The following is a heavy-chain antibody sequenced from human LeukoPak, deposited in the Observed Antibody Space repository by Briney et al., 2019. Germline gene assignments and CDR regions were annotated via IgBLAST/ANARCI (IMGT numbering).Heavy chain of an antibody. Sequence: ATVKVSCKVSGYTLTELSMHWVRQAPGKGLEWMGGFDPEDGETIYAQKFQGRVTMTEDTSTDTAYMELSSLRSEDTAVYYCAPGQYQLLYGGYYYGMDVWGQGTTVTVSS. CDR1: GYTLTELS. J-gene: IGHJ6*02. CDR2: FDPEDGET. V-gene: IGHV1-24*01. CDR3: APGQYQLLYGGYYYGMDV. D-gene: IGHD2-2*02.